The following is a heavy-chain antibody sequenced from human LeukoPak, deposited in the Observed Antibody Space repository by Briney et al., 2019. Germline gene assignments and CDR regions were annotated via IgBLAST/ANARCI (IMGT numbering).Heavy chain of an antibody. CDR2: INPSGGST. V-gene: IGHV1-46*01. CDR3: ARGGEKTYDY. Sequence: ASVKVSCQASVYTFTSYYMHWVRQAPGPGLEWMGIINPSGGSTRYAQKFQGRVTMPRDPPTSTVYMELSSLRSEDTSVYCCARGGEKTYDYWCQGTLVTVSS. J-gene: IGHJ4*02. D-gene: IGHD2-21*01. CDR1: VYTFTSYY.